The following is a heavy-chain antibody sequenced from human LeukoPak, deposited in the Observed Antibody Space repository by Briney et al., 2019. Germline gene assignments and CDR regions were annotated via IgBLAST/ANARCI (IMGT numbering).Heavy chain of an antibody. V-gene: IGHV4-59*01. J-gene: IGHJ5*02. CDR2: IYYSGST. D-gene: IGHD3-10*01. CDR1: GGSFSGYY. Sequence: PSETLSLTCAVYGGSFSGYYWSWIRQPPGKGLEWIGYIYYSGSTNYKPSLKSRVTISVDTSRNQFSLKLSSVTAADTAVYYCARGGYYGSGNDFRFDPWGQGTLVTVSS. CDR3: ARGGYYGSGNDFRFDP.